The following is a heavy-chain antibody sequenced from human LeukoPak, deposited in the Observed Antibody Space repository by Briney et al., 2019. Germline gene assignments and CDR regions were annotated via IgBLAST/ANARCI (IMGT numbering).Heavy chain of an antibody. Sequence: PGGALRLSCAVSGFTVRSNYMRWGRHAPGEGLELVSVIFSGGSTYYADSVKGRFTISRDDSKNTVYLQMNSLRAEDTSVYFCARGGESSGYYYADYWGQGTLVTVSS. D-gene: IGHD3-22*01. CDR2: IFSGGST. CDR3: ARGGESSGYYYADY. J-gene: IGHJ4*02. V-gene: IGHV3-66*01. CDR1: GFTVRSNY.